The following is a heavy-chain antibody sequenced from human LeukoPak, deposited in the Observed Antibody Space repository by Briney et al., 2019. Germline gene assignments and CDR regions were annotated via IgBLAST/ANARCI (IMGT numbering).Heavy chain of an antibody. Sequence: SETLSLTCTVSGGSIRSSSYYWGWIRQPPGKGLEWIGSIYYSGSTYYNPSLKSRVTILVDTSKNQFSLKLSSVTAADTAVYYCARINWELPGWFDPWGQGTLVTVPS. CDR1: GGSIRSSSYY. V-gene: IGHV4-39*07. CDR2: IYYSGST. CDR3: ARINWELPGWFDP. J-gene: IGHJ5*02. D-gene: IGHD1-26*01.